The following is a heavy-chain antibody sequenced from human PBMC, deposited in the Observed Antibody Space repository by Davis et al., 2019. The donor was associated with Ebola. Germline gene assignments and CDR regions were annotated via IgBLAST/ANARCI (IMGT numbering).Heavy chain of an antibody. J-gene: IGHJ4*02. D-gene: IGHD6-13*01. CDR1: GFTFSNYA. Sequence: GGSLRLSCAASGFTFSNYAMHWVRQAPGKGLEWVAVISNDGRNKYYADSVKGRFTISRDDSKNTLYLQMNSLRAEDTAVYYCAKDSSSSGYFDYWGQGTLVTVSS. V-gene: IGHV3-30*18. CDR3: AKDSSSSGYFDY. CDR2: ISNDGRNK.